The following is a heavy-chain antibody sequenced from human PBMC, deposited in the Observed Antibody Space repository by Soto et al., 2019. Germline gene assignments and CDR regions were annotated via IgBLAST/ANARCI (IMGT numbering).Heavy chain of an antibody. CDR2: IYYSRST. CDR1: GGSISSGGYY. CDR3: ARVGCSSTSCARGYYYGMDV. Sequence: TLSLTCTVSGGSISSGGYYWSWIRQHPGKGLEWIGYIYYSRSTYYNPSLKSRATISVDTSKKQFSLKLSSVTAANAAVYYCARVGCSSTSCARGYYYGMDVWGQGTTVTVSS. V-gene: IGHV4-31*03. J-gene: IGHJ6*02. D-gene: IGHD2-2*01.